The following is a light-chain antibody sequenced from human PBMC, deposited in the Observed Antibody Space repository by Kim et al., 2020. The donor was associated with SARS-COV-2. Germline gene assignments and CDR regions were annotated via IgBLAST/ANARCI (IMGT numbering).Light chain of an antibody. Sequence: VTISCTGSRSNNGAGYDVHWYQQLPGTAPKLLIYGNSNRPSGVPDRFSGSKSGTSASLAITGLQAEDEADYYCQSYDSSLSGSGVFGTGTKVTIL. CDR3: QSYDSSLSGSGV. CDR1: RSNNGAGYD. V-gene: IGLV1-40*01. J-gene: IGLJ1*01. CDR2: GNS.